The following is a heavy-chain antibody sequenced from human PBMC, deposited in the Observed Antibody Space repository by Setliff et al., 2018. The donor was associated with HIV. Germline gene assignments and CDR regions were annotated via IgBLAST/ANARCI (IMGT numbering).Heavy chain of an antibody. Sequence: GGSLRLSCAASGFTFSFYSMNWVRLAPGKGLEWVADISSDGSVINYAESVKGRFTISRDNGKNSVYLQMNSLRAEDTAIYYCARDGSRQRPSGMADWGQGTKVTAPQ. CDR3: ARDGSRQRPSGMAD. J-gene: IGHJ4*02. CDR1: GFTFSFYS. CDR2: ISSDGSVI. D-gene: IGHD2-15*01. V-gene: IGHV3-48*01.